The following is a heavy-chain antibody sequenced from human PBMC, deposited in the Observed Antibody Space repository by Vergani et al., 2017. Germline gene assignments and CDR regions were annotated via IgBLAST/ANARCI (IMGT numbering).Heavy chain of an antibody. CDR3: ARWASIAAAGTISHYWYFDL. CDR1: GYSFTSYW. J-gene: IGHJ2*01. CDR2: IYPGASYT. V-gene: IGHV5-51*01. Sequence: EVQLVPSGAEVKKPGESLKISCKGSGYSFTSYWIGWVRQMPGKGLEWMVIIYPGASYTRYSPSFQGQVTISADKSISTAYLPWSSLKASDTAMYYCARWASIAAAGTISHYWYFDLWGRGTLVTVSS. D-gene: IGHD6-13*01.